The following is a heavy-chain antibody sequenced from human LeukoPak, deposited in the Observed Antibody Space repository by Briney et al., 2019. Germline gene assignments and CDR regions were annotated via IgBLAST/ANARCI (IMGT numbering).Heavy chain of an antibody. Sequence: SETLSLTCTVSGGSISSYYWSWIRQLPGKGLEWIGNIYYSGSTNYNPSLKSRVTISVDTSKNQFSLKLSSVTAADTAIYYCARGGYYGSGNDFRFDPWGQGTLVTVSS. D-gene: IGHD3-10*01. V-gene: IGHV4-59*01. CDR3: ARGGYYGSGNDFRFDP. J-gene: IGHJ5*02. CDR2: IYYSGST. CDR1: GGSISSYY.